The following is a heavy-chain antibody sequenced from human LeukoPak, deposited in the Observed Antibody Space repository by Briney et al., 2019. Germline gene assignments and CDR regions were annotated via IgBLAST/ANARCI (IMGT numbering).Heavy chain of an antibody. D-gene: IGHD1-26*01. CDR3: ARVRGSSGSYEYYHYMDV. Sequence: EASVKVSCKASGYTFTGYYMHWVRQAPGQGLEWMGWINPNSGGTNYAQKFQGRVTMTRDTSISTAYMELSRLRSDDTAVYYCARVRGSSGSYEYYHYMDVWGKGTTVTISS. CDR1: GYTFTGYY. V-gene: IGHV1-2*02. J-gene: IGHJ6*03. CDR2: INPNSGGT.